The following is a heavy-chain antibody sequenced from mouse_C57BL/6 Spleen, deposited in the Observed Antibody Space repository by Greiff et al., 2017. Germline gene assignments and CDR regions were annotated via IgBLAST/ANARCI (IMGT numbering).Heavy chain of an antibody. CDR2: ISSGGDYI. V-gene: IGHV5-9-1*02. CDR1: GFTFSSYA. Sequence: EVKLVESGEGLVKPGGSLKLSCAASGFTFSSYAMSWVRQTPEKRLEWVAYISSGGDYIYYADTVKGRFTISRDNARNTLYLHMSSLKSEDTAMXYCTRDGLYYYAMDYWGQGTSVTVSS. J-gene: IGHJ4*01. CDR3: TRDGLYYYAMDY. D-gene: IGHD2-3*01.